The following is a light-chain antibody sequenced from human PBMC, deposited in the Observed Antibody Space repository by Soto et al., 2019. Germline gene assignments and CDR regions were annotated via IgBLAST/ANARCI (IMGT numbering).Light chain of an antibody. CDR2: EVS. V-gene: IGLV2-14*01. CDR1: SSDVGGYNY. J-gene: IGLJ2*01. CDR3: ISYTSSSTHVV. Sequence: QSALTQPASVSGSPGQSITISCTGTSSDVGGYNYVSWYQQHPGKAPKLMIYEVSNRPSGVSNRFSGSKSGITASLTISGLQAEDEADYYCISYTSSSTHVVFGGGTKLTVL.